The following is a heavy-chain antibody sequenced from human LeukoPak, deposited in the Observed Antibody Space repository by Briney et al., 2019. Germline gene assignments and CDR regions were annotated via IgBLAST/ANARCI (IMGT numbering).Heavy chain of an antibody. Sequence: GGSLRLSCVASGFRFDDYGMSWVRQAPGKGLEWVSGINWNGGSTGYADSVKGRFTISRDNAKSSLYLQMNSLRDEDTAVYYCARGRSGNHFDYWGQGTLVTVSS. CDR2: INWNGGST. J-gene: IGHJ4*02. CDR1: GFRFDDYG. D-gene: IGHD1-26*01. V-gene: IGHV3-20*04. CDR3: ARGRSGNHFDY.